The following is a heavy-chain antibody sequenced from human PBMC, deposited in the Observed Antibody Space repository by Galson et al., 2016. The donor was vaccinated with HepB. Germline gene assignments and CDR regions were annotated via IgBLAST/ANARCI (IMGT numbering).Heavy chain of an antibody. CDR3: ARVRGDYGGTYDS. CDR1: GFAFSSYA. V-gene: IGHV3-48*04. D-gene: IGHD4-23*01. CDR2: FSSSTGNI. Sequence: SLRLSCAASGFAFSSYAMSWVRQAPGKGLEWVSYFSSSTGNILYPDSVKGRFTVSRDNAKNSLYLLMNSLRAEDTAVYYCARVRGDYGGTYDSWGQGTLVTASS. J-gene: IGHJ4*02.